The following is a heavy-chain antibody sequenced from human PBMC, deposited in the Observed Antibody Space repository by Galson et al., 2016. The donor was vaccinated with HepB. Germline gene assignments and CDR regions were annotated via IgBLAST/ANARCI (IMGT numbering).Heavy chain of an antibody. CDR2: ISSGSRII. V-gene: IGHV3-48*02. CDR3: VRERGYSGYSYYHYLDV. Sequence: SLRLSCAASGFNLSDYNMNWVRQVPGKGLEWISYISSGSRIIYYADSVKGRFTISRDNAKSSLYLQMNSLRDEDTAVYYCVRERGYSGYSYYHYLDVWGKGTTVTVSS. CDR1: GFNLSDYN. D-gene: IGHD5-12*01. J-gene: IGHJ6*03.